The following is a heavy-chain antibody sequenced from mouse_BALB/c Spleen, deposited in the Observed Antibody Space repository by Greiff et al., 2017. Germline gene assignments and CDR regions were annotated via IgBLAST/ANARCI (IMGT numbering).Heavy chain of an antibody. CDR2: IYPGSGST. J-gene: IGHJ4*01. CDR3: VYGYEGYAMDY. CDR1: GYTFTSYW. D-gene: IGHD2-2*01. Sequence: LKQPGSELVRPGASVKLSCKASGYTFTSYWMHWVKQRPGQGLEWIGNIYPGSGSTNYDEKFKSKATLTVDTSSSTAYMQLSSLTSEDSAVYYCVYGYEGYAMDYWGQGTSVTVSS. V-gene: IGHV1S22*01.